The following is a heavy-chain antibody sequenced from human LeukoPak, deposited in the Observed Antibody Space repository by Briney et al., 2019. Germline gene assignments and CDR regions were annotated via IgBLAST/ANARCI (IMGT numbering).Heavy chain of an antibody. CDR1: GFTFSSYA. V-gene: IGHV3-23*01. D-gene: IGHD3-22*01. Sequence: GGSLRLSCAASGFTFSSYAMSWVRQAPGKGLEWVSAISGSGGSTYYADSVKGRFTISRDNSKNTLYLQMNSLRAEDTAVYYCAKTKSTYYYDSSGYYPFDYWGKGTLVTVSS. J-gene: IGHJ4*02. CDR3: AKTKSTYYYDSSGYYPFDY. CDR2: ISGSGGST.